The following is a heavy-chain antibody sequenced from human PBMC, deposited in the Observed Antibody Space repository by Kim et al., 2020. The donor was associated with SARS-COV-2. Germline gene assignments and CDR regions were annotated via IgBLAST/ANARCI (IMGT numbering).Heavy chain of an antibody. CDR3: ARVGYDYVWGSYRDYYYYYGMDV. CDR1: GFTFSDYY. D-gene: IGHD3-16*02. Sequence: GGSLRLSCAASGFTFSDYYMSWIRQAPGKGLELVSYISSSSYTNYADSVKGRFTISRDNAKNSLYLQMNSLRAEDTAVYYCARVGYDYVWGSYRDYYYYYGMDVGGQGTTVPVSS. V-gene: IGHV3-11*05. CDR2: ISSSSYT. J-gene: IGHJ6*02.